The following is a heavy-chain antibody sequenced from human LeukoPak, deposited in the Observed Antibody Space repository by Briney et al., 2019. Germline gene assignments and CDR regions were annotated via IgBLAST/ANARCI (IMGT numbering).Heavy chain of an antibody. V-gene: IGHV4-39*07. CDR2: IYFSGST. J-gene: IGHJ4*02. CDR3: AREADGGKGPNFDY. Sequence: PSETLSLTCTVSGGSISSRSYYWGWIRQPPGKGLEWIGSIYFSGSTNYNPSLKSRVTISVDESRNQFSLKLNSVTAADTAVYYCAREADGGKGPNFDYWGQGTLVTVSS. D-gene: IGHD4-23*01. CDR1: GGSISSRSYY.